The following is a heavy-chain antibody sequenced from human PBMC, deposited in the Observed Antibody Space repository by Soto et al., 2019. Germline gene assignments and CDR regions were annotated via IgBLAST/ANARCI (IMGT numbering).Heavy chain of an antibody. V-gene: IGHV3-33*08. CDR1: GFNFSNYG. Sequence: GGSLRLCCAAYGFNFSNYGMTWVRQAPGKGLEWVALTRYDGNKNYYADSVKGRLTISRDNSKNTVFLQMNSLRDEETAVYHCARGSGAYFYYMDVWGKGTTVTVSS. CDR2: TRYDGNKN. D-gene: IGHD3-10*01. J-gene: IGHJ6*03. CDR3: ARGSGAYFYYMDV.